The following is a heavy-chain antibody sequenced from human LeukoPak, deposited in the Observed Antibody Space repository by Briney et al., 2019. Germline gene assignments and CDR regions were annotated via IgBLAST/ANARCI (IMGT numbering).Heavy chain of an antibody. CDR3: ARRGAGTGTTDY. CDR1: DFSFITYA. Sequence: GGSLRLSCAGSDFSFITYAMSWVRQAPGKGLEWVSTITGRGDATYYADSVKGRFTISRDNSMNTLYLQMNGLRAEDTAVYYCARRGAGTGTTDYWGQGTLVTVSS. D-gene: IGHD1-1*01. CDR2: ITGRGDAT. J-gene: IGHJ4*02. V-gene: IGHV3-23*01.